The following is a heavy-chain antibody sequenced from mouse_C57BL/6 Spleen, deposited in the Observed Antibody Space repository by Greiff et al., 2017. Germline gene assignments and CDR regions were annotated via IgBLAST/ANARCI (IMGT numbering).Heavy chain of an antibody. CDR1: GFSLTSYG. Sequence: QVQLKQSGPGLVQPSQSLSITCTVSGFSLTSYGVHWVRQSPGKGLEWLGVIWSGGSTDYNAAFISRLGISKDNSKSQFFFKMNSLQADDTAIYYCARDGGGYYLMDYWGQGTSVTVSS. J-gene: IGHJ4*01. CDR3: ARDGGGYYLMDY. D-gene: IGHD2-3*01. V-gene: IGHV2-2*01. CDR2: IWSGGST.